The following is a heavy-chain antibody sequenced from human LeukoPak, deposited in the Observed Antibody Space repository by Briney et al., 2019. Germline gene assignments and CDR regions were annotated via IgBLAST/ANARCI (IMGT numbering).Heavy chain of an antibody. CDR3: AKDVRYGDYRPQYFDY. J-gene: IGHJ4*02. CDR1: GFTFSSYA. V-gene: IGHV3-23*01. Sequence: PGGSLRLSCAASGFTFSSYAMSWVRQAPGKGLEWVSAISGSGGSTYYADSAKGRFTISRDNSKNTLYLQMNSLRAEDTAVYYCAKDVRYGDYRPQYFDYWGQGTLVTVSS. CDR2: ISGSGGST. D-gene: IGHD4-17*01.